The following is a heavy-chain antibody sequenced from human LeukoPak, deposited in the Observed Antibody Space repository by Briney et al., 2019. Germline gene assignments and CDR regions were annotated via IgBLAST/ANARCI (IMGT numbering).Heavy chain of an antibody. CDR1: GGTFSSYA. V-gene: IGHV1-69*05. J-gene: IGHJ5*02. Sequence: ASVKVSCKASGGTFSSYAISWVRQAPGQGLEWMGGIIPIFGTASYAQKFQGRVTITTDESTSTAYMELSSLRSEDTAVYYCAREVSGWYAHRFDPWGQGTLVTVSS. D-gene: IGHD6-19*01. CDR3: AREVSGWYAHRFDP. CDR2: IIPIFGTA.